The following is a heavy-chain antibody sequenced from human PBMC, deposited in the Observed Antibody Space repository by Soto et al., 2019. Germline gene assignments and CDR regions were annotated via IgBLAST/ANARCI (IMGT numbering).Heavy chain of an antibody. CDR3: AHKGGGDRILDY. Sequence: SGPTLVNPTQTLTLTCNFSGFSLSTRGVGVGWIRQPPGKALEWLTLIYWDDAKEYSPSLRSRITITKDTSKNHVVLTMTDMAPVETATYFCAHKGGGDRILDYWGQGTLVTVSS. V-gene: IGHV2-5*02. CDR1: GFSLSTRGVG. D-gene: IGHD3-16*01. CDR2: IYWDDAK. J-gene: IGHJ4*02.